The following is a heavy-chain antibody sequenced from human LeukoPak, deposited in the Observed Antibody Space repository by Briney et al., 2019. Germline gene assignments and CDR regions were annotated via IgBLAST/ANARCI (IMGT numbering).Heavy chain of an antibody. CDR3: ASHSSSWLRFDY. CDR2: IYYSGST. D-gene: IGHD6-13*01. V-gene: IGHV4-59*08. CDR1: GGSISSYY. Sequence: SETLSLTCNVSGGSISSYYWSWIRQPPGKGLEWIGYIYYSGSTNYNPSLKSRVTMSVDTSKSQFSLKLSFVTAADTAVYYCASHSSSWLRFDYWGQGTLVTVSS. J-gene: IGHJ4*02.